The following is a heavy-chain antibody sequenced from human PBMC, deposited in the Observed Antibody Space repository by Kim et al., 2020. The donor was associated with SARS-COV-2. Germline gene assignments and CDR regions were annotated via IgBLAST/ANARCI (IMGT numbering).Heavy chain of an antibody. V-gene: IGHV4-34*01. CDR2: INHSGST. Sequence: SETLSLTCAVYGGSFSGYYWSWIRQPPGKGLEWIGEINHSGSTNYNPSLKSRVTISVDTSKNQFSLKLSSVTAADTAVYYCARDTLLWFGERSRFDPWGQGTLVTVSS. CDR1: GGSFSGYY. CDR3: ARDTLLWFGERSRFDP. D-gene: IGHD3-10*01. J-gene: IGHJ5*02.